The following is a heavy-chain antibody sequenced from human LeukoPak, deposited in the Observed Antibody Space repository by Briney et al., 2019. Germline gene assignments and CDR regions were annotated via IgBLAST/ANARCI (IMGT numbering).Heavy chain of an antibody. CDR2: ISSSSSYV. CDR3: AREYPMVGTDY. Sequence: GGSLRLSCAASGFTFSSYSMNWVRQAPGKGLEWVSSISSSSSYVYYADSVKGRFTISRDNAKNSLYLQMNSLRAEDTAVYYCAREYPMVGTDYWGQGTLVTVSS. CDR1: GFTFSSYS. J-gene: IGHJ4*02. V-gene: IGHV3-21*01. D-gene: IGHD2-21*02.